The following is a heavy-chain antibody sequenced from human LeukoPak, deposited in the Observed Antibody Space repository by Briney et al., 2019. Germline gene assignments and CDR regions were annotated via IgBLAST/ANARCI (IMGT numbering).Heavy chain of an antibody. CDR2: ISGYDGNT. J-gene: IGHJ4*02. Sequence: ASVKVSCKASGYTFTTYGVSWVRQAPGHGLEWMGWISGYDGNTNYAQKLQGRVTMTTDTSTSTAYMELRSLRSDDTAVYYCARDRPYYYDSSGYYGNFDYWGQGTLVTVSS. D-gene: IGHD3-22*01. CDR3: ARDRPYYYDSSGYYGNFDY. V-gene: IGHV1-18*01. CDR1: GYTFTTYG.